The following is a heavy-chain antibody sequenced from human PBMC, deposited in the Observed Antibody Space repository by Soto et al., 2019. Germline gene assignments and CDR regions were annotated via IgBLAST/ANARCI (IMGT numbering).Heavy chain of an antibody. CDR1: GFTFGSYA. D-gene: IGHD4-4*01. V-gene: IGHV3-23*01. CDR3: ARWGLYSQSVRSIDS. CDR2: ISGTGDSS. J-gene: IGHJ4*02. Sequence: EVQLLESGGGLVQPGGSLRLSCAASGFTFGSYAMSWVRQAPGKGLEWVSLISGTGDSSEYTNSVKGRFTISRDYSKTTVFLQMNSLRAEDTAVYFCARWGLYSQSVRSIDSWGQGTLVTVSS.